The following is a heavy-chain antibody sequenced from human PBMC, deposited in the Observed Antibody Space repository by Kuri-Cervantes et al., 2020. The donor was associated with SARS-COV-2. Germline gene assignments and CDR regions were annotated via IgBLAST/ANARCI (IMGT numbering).Heavy chain of an antibody. V-gene: IGHV1-8*02. D-gene: IGHD2-21*01. CDR2: VKTNSGNT. CDR1: GGTFSSYA. Sequence: ASVKVSCKASGGTFSSYAISWVRQAPGQGLEWMGMVKTNSGNTLYAQIFQGRVTMTRDTSTSTVYLELSSLTSEDTAIYYCYCAPKEGFDSWGQGILVTVSS. J-gene: IGHJ4*02. CDR3: YCAPKEGFDS.